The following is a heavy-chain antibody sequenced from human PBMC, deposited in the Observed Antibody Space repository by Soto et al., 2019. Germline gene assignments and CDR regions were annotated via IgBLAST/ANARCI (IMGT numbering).Heavy chain of an antibody. CDR3: ARDYGDYVPRTDY. Sequence: EVQLVESGGGLIQPGGSLRISCAASGFTFSSYSMNWVRQAPGKGLEWISYISSSDINIYYADSVKGRFTISRDIAKNSLYLQMNSLRAEDTAVYYCARDYGDYVPRTDYWGQGTLVTVSS. J-gene: IGHJ4*02. CDR1: GFTFSSYS. D-gene: IGHD4-17*01. V-gene: IGHV3-48*01. CDR2: ISSSDINI.